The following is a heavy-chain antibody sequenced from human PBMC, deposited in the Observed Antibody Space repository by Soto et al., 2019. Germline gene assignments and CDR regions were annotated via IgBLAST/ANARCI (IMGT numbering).Heavy chain of an antibody. CDR1: GFTFSSSW. CDR3: ARGKC. V-gene: IGHV3-7*01. Sequence: EVQLVESGGGLVQPGGSLRLSCAASGFTFSSSWMSWLRQAPGKGLEWVANIKQDGSDKYYVDSVRGRFTISRDNAKNSLYLQMNSLSVEDTAVYYCARGKCWGQGTLVTVSS. J-gene: IGHJ4*02. CDR2: IKQDGSDK.